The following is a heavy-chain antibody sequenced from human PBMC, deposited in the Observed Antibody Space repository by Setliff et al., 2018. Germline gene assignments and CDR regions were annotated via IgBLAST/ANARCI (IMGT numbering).Heavy chain of an antibody. J-gene: IGHJ6*03. CDR1: GYSISGGYY. CDR3: ARFEAAGNWYYYYMDV. V-gene: IGHV4-38-2*02. Sequence: SETLSLTCTVSGYSISGGYYWGWVRQPPGKGLEWLGTLSDSGSTYYNPSFKGRVTISEHSSQTQFFLELSSVTAADTAVYYCARFEAAGNWYYYYMDVWGKGTTVTV. CDR2: LSDSGST. D-gene: IGHD6-13*01.